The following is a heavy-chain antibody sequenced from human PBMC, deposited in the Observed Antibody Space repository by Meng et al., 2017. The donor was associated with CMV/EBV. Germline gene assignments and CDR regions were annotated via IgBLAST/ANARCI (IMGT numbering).Heavy chain of an antibody. CDR2: IRSKAYGGTT. Sequence: SLKISRTAPGFTFGDYAMSWVRQAPGKGLEWVGFIRSKAYGGTTEYAASVKGRFTISRDDSKSIAYLQMNSLKTEDTAVYYCTRDFEVGATEDYWGQGTLVTVSS. J-gene: IGHJ4*02. CDR1: GFTFGDYA. CDR3: TRDFEVGATEDY. D-gene: IGHD1-26*01. V-gene: IGHV3-49*04.